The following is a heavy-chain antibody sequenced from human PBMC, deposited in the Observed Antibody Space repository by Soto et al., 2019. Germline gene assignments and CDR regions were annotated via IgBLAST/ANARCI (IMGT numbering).Heavy chain of an antibody. J-gene: IGHJ3*01. Sequence: LRLSCAASGFTFTNYWMQWVRQAPGKGLVWVSRINSDGSSTSHADSVKGRFTISRDNAKNTLYLQMSSLRAEDTAVYYCARPQYSPDDVFNVWGRGTVVTVSS. CDR1: GFTFTNYW. CDR3: ARPQYSPDDVFNV. CDR2: INSDGSST. D-gene: IGHD2-15*01. V-gene: IGHV3-74*01.